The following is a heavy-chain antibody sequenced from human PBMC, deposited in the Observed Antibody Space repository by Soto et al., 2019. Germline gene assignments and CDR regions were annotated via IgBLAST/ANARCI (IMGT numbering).Heavy chain of an antibody. CDR2: IRGFSPYT. CDR3: ARDRGYDAHDYYYNAMDV. J-gene: IGHJ6*02. V-gene: IGHV3-21*01. Sequence: SLRLSCISSGFTFRTYTMNWVRQAPGKGLEWVSGIRGFSPYTFYAESVKGRFTISRDNAKNSLYLQMDSLRAEDTAVYYCARDRGYDAHDYYYNAMDVWGQGTTVTVSS. CDR1: GFTFRTYT. D-gene: IGHD3-10*01.